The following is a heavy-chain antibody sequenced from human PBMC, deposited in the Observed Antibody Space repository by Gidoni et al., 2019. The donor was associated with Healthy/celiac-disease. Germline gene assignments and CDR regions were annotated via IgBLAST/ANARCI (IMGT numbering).Heavy chain of an antibody. CDR1: GGYLSSGGYY. CDR2: IYYSAST. Sequence: QVQLQESRPGLVKPSQTLSLTYTISGGYLSSGGYYWSWIRQHPGKGLEWIGYIYYSASTYYNPSLKSRVTIAVDTSKNQFSLKLISVTAADTAVYYCARGRSAARPLNWFDPWGQGTLVTVSS. J-gene: IGHJ5*02. D-gene: IGHD6-6*01. V-gene: IGHV4-31*03. CDR3: ARGRSAARPLNWFDP.